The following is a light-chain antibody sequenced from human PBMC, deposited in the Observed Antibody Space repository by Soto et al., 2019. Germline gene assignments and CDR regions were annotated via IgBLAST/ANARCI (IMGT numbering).Light chain of an antibody. V-gene: IGLV2-23*02. CDR2: EVS. J-gene: IGLJ1*01. CDR3: CSVAGGRNV. Sequence: QSALTQPASVSGSPGQSITISCSGTSSDVGAYNLVSWYQQFPGKAPKLMIFEVSQRPSGVSSRFSGSKSGSTASLTISGLPAEDEDDYYCCSVAGGRNVFGTGTKVTVL. CDR1: SSDVGAYNL.